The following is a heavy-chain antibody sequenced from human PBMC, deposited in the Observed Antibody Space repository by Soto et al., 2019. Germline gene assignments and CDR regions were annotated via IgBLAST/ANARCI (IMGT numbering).Heavy chain of an antibody. V-gene: IGHV1-18*04. CDR1: GYTFTSYG. J-gene: IGHJ5*02. CDR3: ARDPGYYDILTGYYTRGNWFDP. Sequence: GASVKVSCKASGYTFTSYGISWVRQAPGQGLEWMGWISAYNGNTNYAQKLQGRVTMTTDTSTSTAYMELRSLRSDDTAAYYCARDPGYYDILTGYYTRGNWFDPWGQGTLVTVS. D-gene: IGHD3-9*01. CDR2: ISAYNGNT.